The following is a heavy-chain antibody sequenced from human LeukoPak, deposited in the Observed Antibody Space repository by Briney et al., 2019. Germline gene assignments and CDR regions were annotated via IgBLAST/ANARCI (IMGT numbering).Heavy chain of an antibody. CDR3: ARAPITSPFYFDY. D-gene: IGHD2-2*01. Sequence: GGSLRLSCTASGFAFDEHGMSWVRQVPEKGLEWVSGINWSGGSTGYADPLRGRLTISRDNAKNSLYLQMDSLRAEDTALYYCARAPITSPFYFDYWGQGTLVTVSS. CDR2: INWSGGST. CDR1: GFAFDEHG. V-gene: IGHV3-20*04. J-gene: IGHJ4*02.